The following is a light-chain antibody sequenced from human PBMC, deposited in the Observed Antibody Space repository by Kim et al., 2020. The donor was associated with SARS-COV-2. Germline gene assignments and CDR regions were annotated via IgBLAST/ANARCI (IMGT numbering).Light chain of an antibody. CDR3: QQANSPFS. CDR2: AAS. V-gene: IGKV1-12*01. J-gene: IGKJ3*01. Sequence: SASVGDRVIITCRASQGINIWLACYQQKPGKATMLRICAASSLQSGVPSRFSGSGSGTDFTLAISSLQPEDFATYICQQANSPFSFGPGTKVDIK. CDR1: QGINIW.